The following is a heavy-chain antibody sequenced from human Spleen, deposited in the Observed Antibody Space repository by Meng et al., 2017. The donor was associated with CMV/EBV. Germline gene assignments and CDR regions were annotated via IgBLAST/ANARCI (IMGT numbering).Heavy chain of an antibody. CDR1: GFDFSNHI. V-gene: IGHV3-21*04. CDR2: ISGSSTYT. J-gene: IGHJ6*02. CDR3: VRDWRMV. Sequence: GGSLRLSCAASGFDFSNHIMNWVRQAPGKGLEWVSSISGSSTYTHYADSVKGRFTISRDNAKNSLHLQMDSLRAEDTAVYYCVRDWRMVWGQGTTVTVSS.